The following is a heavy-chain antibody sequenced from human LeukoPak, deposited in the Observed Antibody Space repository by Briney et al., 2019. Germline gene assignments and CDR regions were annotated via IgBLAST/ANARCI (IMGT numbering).Heavy chain of an antibody. CDR1: GGSISSYY. D-gene: IGHD2-2*01. J-gene: IGHJ4*02. Sequence: SETLSLTCTVSGGSISSYYWSWIRQPPGKGLEWIGYIYYSGSTNYNPSLKSRVTISVDTSKNQFSLELSSVTAADTAVYYCARGSCSSTSCYHFDYWGQGTLVTVSS. CDR2: IYYSGST. CDR3: ARGSCSSTSCYHFDY. V-gene: IGHV4-59*01.